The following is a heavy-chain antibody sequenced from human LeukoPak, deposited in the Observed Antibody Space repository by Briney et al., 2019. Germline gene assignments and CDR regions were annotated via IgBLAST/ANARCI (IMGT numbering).Heavy chain of an antibody. D-gene: IGHD6-19*01. CDR3: ARSGSGWYRGPFDY. J-gene: IGHJ4*02. CDR1: GGSFSGYY. CDR2: INHSGST. V-gene: IGHV4-34*01. Sequence: PSETLSLTCAVYGGSFSGYYWSWIRQPPGKGLEWIGEINHSGSTNYNPSLKSRVTISEDTSKNQFSLKLSSVTAADTAVYYCARSGSGWYRGPFDYWGQGTLVTVSS.